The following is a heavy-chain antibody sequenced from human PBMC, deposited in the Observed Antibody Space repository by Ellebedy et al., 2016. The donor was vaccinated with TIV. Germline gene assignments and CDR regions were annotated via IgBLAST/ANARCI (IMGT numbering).Heavy chain of an antibody. J-gene: IGHJ5*02. D-gene: IGHD2-2*01. CDR2: INHSGST. Sequence: SETLSLXXAVYGGSFSGYYWSWIRQPPGKGLEWIGEINHSGSTNYNPSLKSRVTISVDTSKNQFSLKLSSVTAADTAVYYCARGRKQVGTLVVVPAAFDPWGQGTLVTVSS. CDR3: ARGRKQVGTLVVVPAAFDP. V-gene: IGHV4-34*01. CDR1: GGSFSGYY.